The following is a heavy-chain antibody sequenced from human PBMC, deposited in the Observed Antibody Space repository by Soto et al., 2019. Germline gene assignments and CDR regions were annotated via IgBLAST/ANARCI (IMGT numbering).Heavy chain of an antibody. V-gene: IGHV4-38-2*01. CDR3: ARGGVVTPPGRVYYFDY. J-gene: IGHJ4*02. Sequence: ETLSLTCAVSGYSISSGYYWGWIRQPPGKGLEWIGSIYHSGSTYYNPSLKSRVTISVDTSKNQFSLKLSPVTAADTAVYYCARGGVVTPPGRVYYFDYWGQGTLVTVSS. CDR1: GYSISSGYY. D-gene: IGHD3-3*01. CDR2: IYHSGST.